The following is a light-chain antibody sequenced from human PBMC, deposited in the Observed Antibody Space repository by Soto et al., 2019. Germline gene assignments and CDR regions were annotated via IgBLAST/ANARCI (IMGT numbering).Light chain of an antibody. Sequence: QSVLTQPPSASGTPGQRVTISCTGTSSDVGGYNYVSWYQQHPGKAPKFMIYDVSNRPSGVSNRFSGSKSGNTASLTISGLQAEDEADYYCCSYTTSNTRQIVFGTGTKVTVL. CDR2: DVS. J-gene: IGLJ1*01. CDR1: SSDVGGYNY. V-gene: IGLV2-14*01. CDR3: CSYTTSNTRQIV.